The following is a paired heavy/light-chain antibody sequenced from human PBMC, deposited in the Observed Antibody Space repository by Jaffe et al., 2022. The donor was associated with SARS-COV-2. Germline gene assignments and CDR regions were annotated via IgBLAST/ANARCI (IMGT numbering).Heavy chain of an antibody. D-gene: IGHD6-13*01. CDR1: GFIFNSAA. Sequence: QVQLVESGGGVVQPGRSLRLSCAASGFIFNSAAIHWVRQAPGKGLEWVAVVSYDGSRKYYADSVKGRFTISRDNSKNTLSVQMNSLRPDDTAMYYCARGLGGAAAGSTGWNDAFDVWGQGTMVTVSS. V-gene: IGHV3-30*04. J-gene: IGHJ3*01. CDR3: ARGLGGAAAGSTGWNDAFDV. CDR2: VSYDGSRK.
Light chain of an antibody. V-gene: IGKV1-12*01. CDR2: AAS. Sequence: DIQMTQSPSPVSASVGDRVTITCRASQGVSRWLAWYQQKPGKAPKLLIAAASILQSGVPSRFSGSGSGTDFTLTISSLQPEDFATYYCQQGDTFPYTFGQGTKVE. CDR1: QGVSRW. CDR3: QQGDTFPYT. J-gene: IGKJ2*01.